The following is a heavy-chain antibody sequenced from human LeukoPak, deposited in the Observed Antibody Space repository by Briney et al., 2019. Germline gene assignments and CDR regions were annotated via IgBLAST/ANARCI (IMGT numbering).Heavy chain of an antibody. D-gene: IGHD1-20*01. V-gene: IGHV3-9*01. CDR3: AKGVLTATTFDSGMNV. J-gene: IGHJ6*02. Sequence: GGSLRLSCAASGFAFDDYAMHRVRQAPGKGLEWVSGISWNSGSIGYADSVKGRFTISRDNAKNSLYLQMNSLRAEDTALYYCAKGVLTATTFDSGMNVWGQGTTVTVSS. CDR1: GFAFDDYA. CDR2: ISWNSGSI.